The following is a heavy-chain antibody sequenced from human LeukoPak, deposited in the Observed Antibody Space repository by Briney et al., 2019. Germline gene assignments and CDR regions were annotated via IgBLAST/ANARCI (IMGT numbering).Heavy chain of an antibody. V-gene: IGHV1-69*04. D-gene: IGHD6-13*01. CDR1: GGTFSSYA. CDR3: AIPPVVPAAGIEYFQH. Sequence: SVKVSYKAPGGTFSSYAISWVRQAPGQGLEWMGRIIPILGIANYAQKFQGRVTITADKSTSTAYMELSSLRSEDTAVYYCAIPPVVPAAGIEYFQHWGQATLVTVSS. CDR2: IIPILGIA. J-gene: IGHJ1*01.